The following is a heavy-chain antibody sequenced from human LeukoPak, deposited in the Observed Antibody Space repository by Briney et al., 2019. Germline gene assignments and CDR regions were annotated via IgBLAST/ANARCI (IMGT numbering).Heavy chain of an antibody. CDR1: GGTISSGAKY. Sequence: SETLSLTCAVSGGTISSGAKYWTCIRPPPGKGLEWIRYIFYSGKTYYNPPLKSRVTISVDTTKNQFSLKLSSVTAADTAVYYCARVRYSYGFYFDYWGQGSLVTVSS. J-gene: IGHJ4*02. CDR2: IFYSGKT. V-gene: IGHV4-30-4*01. D-gene: IGHD5-18*01. CDR3: ARVRYSYGFYFDY.